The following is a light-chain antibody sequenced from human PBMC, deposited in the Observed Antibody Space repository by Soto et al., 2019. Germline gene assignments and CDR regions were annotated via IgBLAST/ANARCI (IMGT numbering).Light chain of an antibody. Sequence: QSVLTQPPSASGTPGQRVTISCSGSSYNIGSNTVNWYQQLPGTAPKLLIYTNNQRPSGVPDRFSGSKSGTSASLAISGLQSEYEADYYCAAWDDSLNGYVFGTGTKLTVL. CDR3: AAWDDSLNGYV. CDR2: TNN. V-gene: IGLV1-44*01. J-gene: IGLJ1*01. CDR1: SYNIGSNT.